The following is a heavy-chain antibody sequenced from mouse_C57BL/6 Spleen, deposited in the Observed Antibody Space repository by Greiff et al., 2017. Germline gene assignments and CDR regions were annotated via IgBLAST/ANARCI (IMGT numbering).Heavy chain of an antibody. J-gene: IGHJ2*01. V-gene: IGHV1-52*01. D-gene: IGHD1-1*01. CDR1: GYTFTSYW. CDR3: ARDYYGSSYDFGH. Sequence: VQLQQPGAELVRPGSSVKLSCKASGYTFTSYWMHWVKQRPIQGLEWIGNIDPSDNETHYNQKFKDKATLTVDKSSSTAYMQLSSLTSDDSAVYYCARDYYGSSYDFGHRGQGTTPPGSS. CDR2: IDPSDNET.